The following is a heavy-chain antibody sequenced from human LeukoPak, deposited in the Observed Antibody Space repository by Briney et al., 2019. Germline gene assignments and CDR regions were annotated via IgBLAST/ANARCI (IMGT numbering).Heavy chain of an antibody. D-gene: IGHD3-10*01. V-gene: IGHV4-4*07. CDR1: GMTIRSDD. CDR3: ARGFGSGTSPIDL. Sequence: PSETLCLTCTVSGMTIRSDDWNWIRQSAGKGLEWIGRIYATDLTNYNPAPMSRVTLSVDMSKNDLSLTLKSVTAADTAVYYYARGFGSGTSPIDLWGQGALVTVSS. J-gene: IGHJ5*02. CDR2: IYATDLT.